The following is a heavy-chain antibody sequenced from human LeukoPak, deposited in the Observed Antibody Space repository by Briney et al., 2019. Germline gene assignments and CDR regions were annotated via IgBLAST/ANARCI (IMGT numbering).Heavy chain of an antibody. V-gene: IGHV1-46*01. Sequence: GASVKVSCKASGYTFTSYYMHWVRQAPEQGLEWMGIINPSGGSTSYAQKFQGRVTMTRDTSTSTVYMELSSLRSEDTAVYYCARAHVDTAMVTGRFDYWGQGTLVTVSS. D-gene: IGHD5-18*01. J-gene: IGHJ4*02. CDR2: INPSGGST. CDR3: ARAHVDTAMVTGRFDY. CDR1: GYTFTSYY.